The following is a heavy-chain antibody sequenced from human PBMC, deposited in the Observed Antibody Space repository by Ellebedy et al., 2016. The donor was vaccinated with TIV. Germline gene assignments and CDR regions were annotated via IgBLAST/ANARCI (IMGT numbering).Heavy chain of an antibody. CDR1: GFTVSSNY. CDR3: ARVWRLRLGELSRPVDY. CDR2: IYRGGST. V-gene: IGHV3-66*01. Sequence: GGSLRLSXVVSGFTVSSNYMSWVRQAPGKGLEWVSVIYRGGSTYYADSVKGRFTISRDNAKNSLYLQMNSLRAEDTAVYYCARVWRLRLGELSRPVDYWGQGTLVTVSS. J-gene: IGHJ4*02. D-gene: IGHD3-16*02.